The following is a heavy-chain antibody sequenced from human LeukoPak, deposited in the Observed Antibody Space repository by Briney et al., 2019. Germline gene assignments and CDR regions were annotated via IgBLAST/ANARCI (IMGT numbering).Heavy chain of an antibody. D-gene: IGHD4-23*01. Sequence: GGSLRLSCAASGFTFSSYAMHWVRQAPGKGLEYVSAISSNGGSPYYANSVKGRFTIPRDNSKNTPYLQMGSLRAEDMPVYYGAGSVEGMYYFDYWGQGTLVTASS. V-gene: IGHV3-64*01. J-gene: IGHJ4*02. CDR2: ISSNGGSP. CDR1: GFTFSSYA. CDR3: AGSVEGMYYFDY.